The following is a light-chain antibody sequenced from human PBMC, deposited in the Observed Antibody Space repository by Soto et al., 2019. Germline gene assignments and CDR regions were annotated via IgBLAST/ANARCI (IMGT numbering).Light chain of an antibody. V-gene: IGLV2-8*01. CDR1: SSDVGNYNY. J-gene: IGLJ1*01. Sequence: QSVLTPPPSASGSPGQSVTISCTGTSSDVGNYNYVSWYQQHPGKAPKLMIYEVFKRPSGVPDRFSGSKSGNTASLTVSGLQAEDEADYYCSSYAGSNNYVFGTGTKVTVL. CDR2: EVF. CDR3: SSYAGSNNYV.